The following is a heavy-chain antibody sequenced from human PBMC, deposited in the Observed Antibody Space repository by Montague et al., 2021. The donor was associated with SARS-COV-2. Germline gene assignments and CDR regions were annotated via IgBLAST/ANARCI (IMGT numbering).Heavy chain of an antibody. CDR3: ARTSYRDSSGDYSNDF. J-gene: IGHJ4*02. V-gene: IGHV4-34*01. CDR1: GGSFSDYY. D-gene: IGHD3-22*01. CDR2: IYHSGST. Sequence: SETLSLTCTVYGGSFSDYYWSWIRQTPGKGLEWIGYIYHSGSTNYNPSLKRRVTISVDTSKNQFSLELSSVTVADTAVYHCARTSYRDSSGDYSNDFWGQGILVTVSS.